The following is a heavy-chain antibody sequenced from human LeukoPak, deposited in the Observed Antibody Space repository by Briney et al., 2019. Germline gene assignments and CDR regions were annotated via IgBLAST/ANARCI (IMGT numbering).Heavy chain of an antibody. CDR1: GGTFSSYA. J-gene: IGHJ6*03. V-gene: IGHV1-69*13. D-gene: IGHD2-8*02. CDR2: IIPIFGTA. CDR3: ARGDREDIALGYHYYYMDV. Sequence: SVKVSCKASGGTFSSYAISWVRQAPGQGLEWMGGIIPIFGTANYAQKFQGRVTITADESTSTAYMELSSLRSEDTAVYYCARGDREDIALGYHYYYMDVWGKGTTVTISS.